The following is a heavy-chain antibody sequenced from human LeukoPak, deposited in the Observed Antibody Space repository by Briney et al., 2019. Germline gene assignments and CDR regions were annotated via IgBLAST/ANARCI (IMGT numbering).Heavy chain of an antibody. J-gene: IGHJ4*02. CDR2: INHSGST. D-gene: IGHD6-19*01. Sequence: SEPLSLTCAVYGVSFSGHYWIWIRQPTGKGGEWIGEINHSGSTNYNPSLKSRVTISVDTSKNQFSLKLSSVTAADTAVYYCARARAVAGTMDYWGQGTLVTVSS. CDR3: ARARAVAGTMDY. CDR1: GVSFSGHY. V-gene: IGHV4-34*01.